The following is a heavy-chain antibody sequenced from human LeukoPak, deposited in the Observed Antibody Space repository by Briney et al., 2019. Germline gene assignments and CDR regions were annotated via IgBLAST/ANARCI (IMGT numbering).Heavy chain of an antibody. Sequence: GGSLRLSCAASGVTFSSYVMHWVRQAPGKGLEWVAIISYDGSNEYYADSVKGRFTISRDNSKNTLYLQMNSLRAADTAVYYCAKDWVGAPHWFDPWGQGTLVTVSS. J-gene: IGHJ5*02. CDR1: GVTFSSYV. CDR3: AKDWVGAPHWFDP. CDR2: ISYDGSNE. D-gene: IGHD1-26*01. V-gene: IGHV3-30*04.